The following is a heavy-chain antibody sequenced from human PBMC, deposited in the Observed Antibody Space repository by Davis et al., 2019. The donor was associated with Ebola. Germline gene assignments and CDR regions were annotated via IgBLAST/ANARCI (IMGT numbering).Heavy chain of an antibody. CDR3: ARDQDIVVVPAASYGMDV. V-gene: IGHV1-2*06. CDR1: GGTFSSYA. Sequence: ASVKVSCKASGGTFSSYAISWVRQAPGQGLEWMGRINPNSGGTNYAQKFQGRVTMTRDTSISTAYMELSRLRSDDTAVYYCARDQDIVVVPAASYGMDVWGKGTTVTVSS. CDR2: INPNSGGT. J-gene: IGHJ6*04. D-gene: IGHD2-2*01.